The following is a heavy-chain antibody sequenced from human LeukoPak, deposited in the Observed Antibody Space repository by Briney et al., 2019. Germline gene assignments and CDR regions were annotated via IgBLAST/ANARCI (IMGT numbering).Heavy chain of an antibody. Sequence: GRSLRLSCAASRFRFSTFPMGWFRQAPGKGLEWVPGISAGGEPTFYADSVRGRLTISRDNSKNTLYLQMNSLRADDTAVYYCAKSLLTTATGTGRAFDIWGQGTMVTVSS. V-gene: IGHV3-23*01. J-gene: IGHJ3*02. CDR2: ISAGGEPT. CDR3: AKSLLTTATGTGRAFDI. CDR1: RFRFSTFP. D-gene: IGHD1-1*01.